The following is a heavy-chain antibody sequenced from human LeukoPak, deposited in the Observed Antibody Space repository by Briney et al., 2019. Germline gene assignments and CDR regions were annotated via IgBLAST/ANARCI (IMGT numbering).Heavy chain of an antibody. CDR3: ARGNNEMTV. V-gene: IGHV3-11*01. D-gene: IGHD1/OR15-1a*01. CDR1: GFTFRASY. J-gene: IGHJ6*02. CDR2: IAHSGNGM. Sequence: GGSLRLSCAVSGFTFRASYMTWIRRAPGKGRGGVSYIAHSGNGMWYADAVKGRFTISRDNAKNLLFLQTDSLRAEDTAVYYCARGNNEMTVWSQGSTAIVSS.